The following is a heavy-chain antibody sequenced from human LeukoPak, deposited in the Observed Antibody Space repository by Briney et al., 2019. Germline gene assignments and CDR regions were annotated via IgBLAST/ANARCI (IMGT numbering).Heavy chain of an antibody. CDR1: GYTFTRYY. V-gene: IGHV1-46*01. Sequence: GASVKVSCKASGYTFTRYYMHWVRHAPGQGLEWMGIINPSGGSARYAQKFQGRVTMTRDTSTSTVYMEVTSLRSEDTAVYYCARLADYDSSGYLSYWGQGTLVTVSS. CDR3: ARLADYDSSGYLSY. CDR2: INPSGGSA. D-gene: IGHD3-22*01. J-gene: IGHJ4*02.